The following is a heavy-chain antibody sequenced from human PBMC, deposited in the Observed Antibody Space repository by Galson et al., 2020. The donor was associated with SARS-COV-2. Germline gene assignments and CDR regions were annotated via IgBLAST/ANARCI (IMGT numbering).Heavy chain of an antibody. Sequence: GESLKISCAASGFTFSNAWMSWVRQAPGKGLEWVGRIKSKTDGGTTDYAAPVKGRFTISRDDSKNTLYLQMNSLKTEDTAVYYCTTGGTITIFGVVIILSPFDIWGQGTMVTVSS. V-gene: IGHV3-15*01. J-gene: IGHJ3*02. D-gene: IGHD3-3*01. CDR1: GFTFSNAW. CDR2: IKSKTDGGTT. CDR3: TTGGTITIFGVVIILSPFDI.